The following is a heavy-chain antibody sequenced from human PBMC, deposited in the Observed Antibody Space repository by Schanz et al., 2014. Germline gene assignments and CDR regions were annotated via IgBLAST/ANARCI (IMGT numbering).Heavy chain of an antibody. CDR2: INPNSGGT. CDR3: VRELSGGTFDY. Sequence: QVQLVQSGSELKKPGASVKVSCKSSGYTFTDYHIHWVRQAPGQGLEYMGRINPNSGGTNFAQKFQGRVTMTRDTSISTVYMELSRLRSDDTAVYYCVRELSGGTFDYWGQGALVTVSS. V-gene: IGHV1-2*06. J-gene: IGHJ4*02. D-gene: IGHD1-1*01. CDR1: GYTFTDYH.